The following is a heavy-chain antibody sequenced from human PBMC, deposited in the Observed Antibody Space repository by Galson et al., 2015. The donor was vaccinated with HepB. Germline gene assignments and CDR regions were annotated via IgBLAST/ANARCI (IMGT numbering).Heavy chain of an antibody. CDR1: GFTFSSFT. J-gene: IGHJ4*02. V-gene: IGHV3-48*01. Sequence: SLRLSCAASGFTFSSFTMNWVRQAPGKRLEWVSYISTTGTNIFYVDSVKGRFAVSRDNAKNSLYLQMNSLRAEDTAIYYCARVVLSGSYWYFDFWVQGTLVTVSS. D-gene: IGHD1-26*01. CDR3: ARVVLSGSYWYFDF. CDR2: ISTTGTNI.